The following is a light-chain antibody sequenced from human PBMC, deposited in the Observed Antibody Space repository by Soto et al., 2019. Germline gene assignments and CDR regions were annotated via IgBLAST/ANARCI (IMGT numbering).Light chain of an antibody. Sequence: DIQMTQSPSTLSASVGDRVTITCRASQSISSWLAWYQQKPGKAPKLLIYKASSLESGVPSRFSGSGSGTEFTLTISSLQPDDFATYYCHHYNSYPGWTFGQGTKVEIK. V-gene: IGKV1-5*03. CDR3: HHYNSYPGWT. CDR1: QSISSW. J-gene: IGKJ1*01. CDR2: KAS.